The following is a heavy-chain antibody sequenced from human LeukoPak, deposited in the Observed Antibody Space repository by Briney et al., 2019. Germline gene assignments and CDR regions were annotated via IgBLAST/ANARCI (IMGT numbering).Heavy chain of an antibody. Sequence: SETLSLTCTVSGVSISSYYWSWIRQPPGKGLEWIGYIYYSGSTNYNPSLKSRVTISVDTSKNQFSLKLSSVTAADTAVYYCARVYSSSFNRLYYYYMDVWGKGTTVTVSS. CDR1: GVSISSYY. J-gene: IGHJ6*03. CDR2: IYYSGST. D-gene: IGHD6-13*01. V-gene: IGHV4-59*01. CDR3: ARVYSSSFNRLYYYYMDV.